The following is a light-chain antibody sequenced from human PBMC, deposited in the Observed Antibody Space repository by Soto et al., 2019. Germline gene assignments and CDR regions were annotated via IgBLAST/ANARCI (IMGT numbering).Light chain of an antibody. CDR3: QQYGNPPWT. CDR1: QSVGISH. Sequence: ETVLTQSPGTLSLSPGERVTLSCRVSQSVGISHLAWYQQKPGQAPRLLIFDTSSRAAGIPNRFSGSGSGTDFTLTISRLEPEDFAVYHCQQYGNPPWTFGLGTKLEIK. J-gene: IGKJ2*01. CDR2: DTS. V-gene: IGKV3-20*01.